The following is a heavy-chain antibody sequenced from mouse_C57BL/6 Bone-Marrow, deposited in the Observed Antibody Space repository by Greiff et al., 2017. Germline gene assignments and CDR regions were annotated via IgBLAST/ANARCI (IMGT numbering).Heavy chain of an antibody. CDR1: GFYIKDDY. J-gene: IGHJ3*01. CDR2: IDPEDGET. CDR3: ARNGAY. V-gene: IGHV14-2*01. Sequence: EVNLVESGAELVKPGASVKLSCTASGFYIKDDYMHWVKQRTELSLVWIGRIDPEDGETKYAPRFQSKATITADTSSNTAYLQLSSLTSEDTAVYYCARNGAYWGQGTLVTVSA.